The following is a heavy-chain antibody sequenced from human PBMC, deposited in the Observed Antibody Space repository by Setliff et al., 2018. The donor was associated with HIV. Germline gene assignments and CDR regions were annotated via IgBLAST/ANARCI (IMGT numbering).Heavy chain of an antibody. V-gene: IGHV4-34*01. Sequence: SETLSLTCAVYGGSFSGYCWSWIRQPPGKGLEWIGEINHSGSTNYNPSLKSRVTISVDTSKNQFSLKLSSVTAADTAVYYCATHVLQFLEWLSHFDYWGQGTLVTVSS. CDR1: GGSFSGYC. CDR3: ATHVLQFLEWLSHFDY. D-gene: IGHD3-3*01. J-gene: IGHJ4*02. CDR2: INHSGST.